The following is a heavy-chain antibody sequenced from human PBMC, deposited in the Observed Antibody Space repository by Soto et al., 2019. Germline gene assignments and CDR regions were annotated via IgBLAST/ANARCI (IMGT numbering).Heavy chain of an antibody. D-gene: IGHD6-19*01. CDR1: GFTFSGSA. CDR3: TRDFRIAVAGTFSY. V-gene: IGHV3-73*01. Sequence: GGSLRLSCAASGFTFSGSAMHWVRQASGKGLEWVGRIRSKANSYATAYAASVKGRFTISRDDSKNTAYLQMNSLKTEDTAVYYCTRDFRIAVAGTFSYWGQGTLVTVSS. J-gene: IGHJ4*02. CDR2: IRSKANSYAT.